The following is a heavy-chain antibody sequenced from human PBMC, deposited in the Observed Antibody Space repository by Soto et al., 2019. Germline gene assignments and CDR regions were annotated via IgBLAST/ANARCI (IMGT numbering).Heavy chain of an antibody. V-gene: IGHV4-39*01. D-gene: IGHD4-17*01. CDR2: IYYSGTT. CDR1: GDSISRSRYY. Sequence: SETLSLTCTFSGDSISRSRYYGGWIRQPPGGGLEWIGTIYYSGTTYYNPSLKSRVTISVDTSKNQFSLKLSSVTAADTAVYYCARHDADYGDSERIYYYYGMDVWGQGTTVTVSS. J-gene: IGHJ6*02. CDR3: ARHDADYGDSERIYYYYGMDV.